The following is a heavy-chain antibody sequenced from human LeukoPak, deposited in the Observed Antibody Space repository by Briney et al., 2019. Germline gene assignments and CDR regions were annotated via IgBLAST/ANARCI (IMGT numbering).Heavy chain of an antibody. CDR3: AAPTLPSTKSYYYYYYYMDA. Sequence: SVKVSCKASGGTFSSYAISWVRQAPGQGLEWMGGIIPIFGTANYAQKFQGRVTITTDESTSTAYMELSSLRSEDTAVYYCAAPTLPSTKSYYYYYYYMDAWGKGTTVTVSS. CDR1: GGTFSSYA. V-gene: IGHV1-69*05. J-gene: IGHJ6*03. CDR2: IIPIFGTA.